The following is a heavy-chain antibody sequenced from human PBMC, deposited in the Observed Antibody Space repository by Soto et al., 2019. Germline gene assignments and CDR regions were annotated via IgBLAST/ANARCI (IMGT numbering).Heavy chain of an antibody. CDR2: INWNGGST. CDR1: GFTFDDYG. CDR3: ARVEGYYSGGSCEKYAFDI. J-gene: IGHJ3*02. Sequence: VGSLRLSCAASGFTFDDYGMSWVRQAPGKGLEWVSGINWNGGSTGYADSVKGRFTISRDNAKNSLYLQMNSLRAEDTALYHCARVEGYYSGGSCEKYAFDIWGKGTMVTVSS. D-gene: IGHD2-15*01. V-gene: IGHV3-20*01.